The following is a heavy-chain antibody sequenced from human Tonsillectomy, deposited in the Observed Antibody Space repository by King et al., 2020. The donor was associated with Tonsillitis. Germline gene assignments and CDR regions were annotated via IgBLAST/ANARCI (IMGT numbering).Heavy chain of an antibody. CDR3: ARHGWRYGGEKNWFDP. CDR2: LLHSGST. Sequence: VQLQESVPGLVKPSETLSLTCSVSVGSISSYYWSWIRQPPGKGLEWIGYLLHSGSTHYNPSLKSRVTISRDTSKNQFSLKLSSVTAADTAVYYCARHGWRYGGEKNWFDPWGQGTLVTVSS. D-gene: IGHD5-12*01. CDR1: VGSISSYY. J-gene: IGHJ5*02. V-gene: IGHV4-59*08.